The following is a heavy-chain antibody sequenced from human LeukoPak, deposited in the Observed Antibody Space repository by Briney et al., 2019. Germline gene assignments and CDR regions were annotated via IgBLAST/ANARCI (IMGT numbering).Heavy chain of an antibody. Sequence: SETLSLTCAVYGGSFSGYYWSWIRQPPGKGLEWIREINHSGSTNYNPSLKSRVTISVDTSKNQFSLKLSSVTAADTAVYYCARGRTLNYYGSGSYLYYYYGMDVWGKGTTVTVSS. CDR3: ARGRTLNYYGSGSYLYYYYGMDV. V-gene: IGHV4-34*01. CDR2: INHSGST. CDR1: GGSFSGYY. J-gene: IGHJ6*04. D-gene: IGHD3-10*01.